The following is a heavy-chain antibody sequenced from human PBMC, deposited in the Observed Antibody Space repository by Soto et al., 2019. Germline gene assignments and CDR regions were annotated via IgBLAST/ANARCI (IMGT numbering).Heavy chain of an antibody. Sequence: SETLSLTCTVSGGSINSDGYFWSWIRQHPGKGLEWIGHIYYSGGTYYNPSLRGRLTISVDTSKDQFSLKLSSVTAADTAIYYCARAPGEQWLVRSVDCWGQGTLVTVSS. J-gene: IGHJ4*02. CDR2: IYYSGGT. D-gene: IGHD6-19*01. V-gene: IGHV4-31*03. CDR3: ARAPGEQWLVRSVDC. CDR1: GGSINSDGYF.